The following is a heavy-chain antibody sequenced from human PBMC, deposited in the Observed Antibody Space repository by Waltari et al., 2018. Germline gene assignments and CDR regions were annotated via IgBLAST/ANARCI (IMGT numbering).Heavy chain of an antibody. CDR2: ISYHGSNK. V-gene: IGHV3-30*09. J-gene: IGHJ5*02. CDR3: ARGRSADGYITDL. Sequence: QMQLVESGGGVVQPGGSLRLSCRGSDFNFNKYAMQWVRQAPGKGLEWVALISYHGSNKYYADSVRCRFGISRDTSKNTVDLQMDSVRHEDTAMYFCARGRSADGYITDLWGQGTLVTVSP. CDR1: DFNFNKYA. D-gene: IGHD5-12*01.